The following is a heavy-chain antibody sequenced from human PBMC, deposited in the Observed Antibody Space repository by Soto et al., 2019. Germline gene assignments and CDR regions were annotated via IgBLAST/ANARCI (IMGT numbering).Heavy chain of an antibody. Sequence: QVQLVESGGGVVQPGRSLRLSCAASGFTFSSYGMHWVRQAPGKGLEWVAVISYDGSNKYYADSVKGRFTISRDNSKNTLYLQMNSLRAEDTAVYYCAKGPLALRWFGEFPRGALNWCDPWGQGTLVTFSS. CDR3: AKGPLALRWFGEFPRGALNWCDP. CDR2: ISYDGSNK. D-gene: IGHD3-10*01. CDR1: GFTFSSYG. J-gene: IGHJ5*02. V-gene: IGHV3-30*18.